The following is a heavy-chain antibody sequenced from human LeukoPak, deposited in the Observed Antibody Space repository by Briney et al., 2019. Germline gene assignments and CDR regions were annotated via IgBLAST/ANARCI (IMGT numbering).Heavy chain of an antibody. D-gene: IGHD6-19*01. CDR3: ASSAIAVAGSMADY. V-gene: IGHV1-69*05. Sequence: GASVKVSCKASGGTFSSYAISWVRQAPGRGLEWMGGIIPIFGTANYAQKFQGRVTITTDESTSTAYMELSSLRSEDTAVYYCASSAIAVAGSMADYWGQGTLVTVSS. CDR1: GGTFSSYA. J-gene: IGHJ4*02. CDR2: IIPIFGTA.